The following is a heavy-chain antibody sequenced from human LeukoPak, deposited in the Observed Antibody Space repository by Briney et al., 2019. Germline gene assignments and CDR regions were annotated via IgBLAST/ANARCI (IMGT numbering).Heavy chain of an antibody. V-gene: IGHV3-23*01. Sequence: GSLRLSCAAFGFSFGSYAMSWVRQAPGKGLEWVSAISAGGSSTYYAESVKGRLTISRDNSKNTLHLQMDSLRADDTAVYYCAKGYGSGSYPRTYFDYWGQGTLVTVSS. D-gene: IGHD3-10*01. CDR2: ISAGGSST. CDR3: AKGYGSGSYPRTYFDY. J-gene: IGHJ4*02. CDR1: GFSFGSYA.